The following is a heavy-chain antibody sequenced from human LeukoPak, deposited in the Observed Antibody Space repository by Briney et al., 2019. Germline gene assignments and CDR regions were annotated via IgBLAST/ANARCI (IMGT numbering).Heavy chain of an antibody. CDR3: ARDQRGYDFWSGYYSYYYYGMDV. V-gene: IGHV3-7*03. CDR1: GFTFSSYG. Sequence: GGSLRLSCAASGFTFSSYGMHWVRQAPGKGLEWVANIKQDGSEKYYVDSVKGRFTISRDNAKNSLYLQMNSLRAEDTAVYYCARDQRGYDFWSGYYSYYYYGMDVWGQGTTVTVSS. D-gene: IGHD3-3*01. J-gene: IGHJ6*02. CDR2: IKQDGSEK.